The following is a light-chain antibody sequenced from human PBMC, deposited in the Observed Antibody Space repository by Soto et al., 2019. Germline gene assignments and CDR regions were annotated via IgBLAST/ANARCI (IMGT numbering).Light chain of an antibody. CDR2: DNN. CDR3: GTWDTSLSAGV. Sequence: QSVLTQPPSVSADPGQRVTISCSGSSSNIWNNYVYWYQQLPGTAPKLLIYDNNQRPSVIPGRFSGSKSGTSATLGITGLQTGDEADYYCGTWDTSLSAGVFGGGTKLTVL. V-gene: IGLV1-51*01. J-gene: IGLJ2*01. CDR1: SSNIWNNY.